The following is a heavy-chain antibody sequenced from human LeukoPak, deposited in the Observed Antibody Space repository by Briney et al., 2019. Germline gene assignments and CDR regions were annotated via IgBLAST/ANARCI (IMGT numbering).Heavy chain of an antibody. CDR3: ARGTGFYDSSGHYYWGYFDS. CDR1: GGSISSHY. D-gene: IGHD3-22*01. J-gene: IGHJ4*02. V-gene: IGHV4-59*11. Sequence: SKTLSLTCTVSGGSISSHYWSWFRQTPGERPEWIAFIYYSGTTNYNPSLKGRVTISIDSSKNQFSLKLSSVTAANTAIYYCARGTGFYDSSGHYYWGYFDSWGQGTLVPVSS. CDR2: IYYSGTT.